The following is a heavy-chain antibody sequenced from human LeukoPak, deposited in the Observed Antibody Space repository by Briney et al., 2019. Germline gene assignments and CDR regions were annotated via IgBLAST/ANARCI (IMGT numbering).Heavy chain of an antibody. CDR1: GFTFSSYG. CDR3: ARVGGNSSGWTDWYFDL. V-gene: IGHV3-30*02. Sequence: GGSLRLSCAASGFTFSSYGMHWVRQAPGKGLEWVAFIRYDGSNKYYADSVKGRFTISRDNSKNTLYLQMNSLRAEDTAVYYCARVGGNSSGWTDWYFDLWGRGTLVTVSS. J-gene: IGHJ2*01. D-gene: IGHD6-19*01. CDR2: IRYDGSNK.